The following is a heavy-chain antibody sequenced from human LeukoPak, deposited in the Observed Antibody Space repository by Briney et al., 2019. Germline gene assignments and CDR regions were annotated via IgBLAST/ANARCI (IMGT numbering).Heavy chain of an antibody. V-gene: IGHV1-2*02. CDR3: ARGIVADFPYYYYYYMDV. Sequence: ASVNVSCKASGYTFTGYYRHWVRQAPGQGLEWMGWINPNSGGTNYAQKLQGRVTMTTDTSTSTAYMELRSLRSDDTAVYYCARGIVADFPYYYYYYMDVWGKGTTVTISS. D-gene: IGHD5-12*01. CDR2: INPNSGGT. CDR1: GYTFTGYY. J-gene: IGHJ6*03.